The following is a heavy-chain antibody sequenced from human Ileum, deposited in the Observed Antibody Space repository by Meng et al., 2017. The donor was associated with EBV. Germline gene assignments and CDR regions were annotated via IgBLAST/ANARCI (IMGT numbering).Heavy chain of an antibody. V-gene: IGHV4-30-2*01. Sequence: QLQCQGSGPGLVKPSQTLSLTCAVAGGSISSGGHAGSWIRQPPGKGLEWIGDIQHSGSTYYNPSLKSRVTISVDRSRNQFSLKLSSVTAADTAVYYCARAHPVVYFFDYWGQGNLVTVSS. CDR2: IQHSGST. D-gene: IGHD4-23*01. CDR1: GGSISSGGHA. CDR3: ARAHPVVYFFDY. J-gene: IGHJ4*02.